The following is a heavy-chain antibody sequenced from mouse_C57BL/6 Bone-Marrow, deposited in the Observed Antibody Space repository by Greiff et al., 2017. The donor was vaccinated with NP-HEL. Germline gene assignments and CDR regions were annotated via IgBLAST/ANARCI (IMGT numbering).Heavy chain of an antibody. CDR2: IYPRSGNT. CDR1: GYTFTSYG. Sequence: VKLVESGAELARPGASVKLSCKASGYTFTSYGISWVKQRTGQGLEWIGEIYPRSGNTYYNEKFKGKATLTADKSSSTAYMELRSLTSEDSAVYFCASHYYGSSAWFAYWGQGTLVTVSA. CDR3: ASHYYGSSAWFAY. V-gene: IGHV1-81*01. D-gene: IGHD1-1*01. J-gene: IGHJ3*01.